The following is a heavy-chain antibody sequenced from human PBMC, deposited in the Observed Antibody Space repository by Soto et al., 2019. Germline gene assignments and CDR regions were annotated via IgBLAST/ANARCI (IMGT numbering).Heavy chain of an antibody. CDR1: GGTFSSYA. Sequence: QVQLVQSGAEVKKPGSSVKVSCKASGGTFSSYAISWVRQAPGQGLEWMGGVIPIFGTANYAQKFQGRVTITADESTSTAYKELSSVSSEDTAVYYGARGIVKWELNGPVWGQGTLVTGSS. D-gene: IGHD1-26*01. V-gene: IGHV1-69*01. CDR2: VIPIFGTA. CDR3: ARGIVKWELNGPV. J-gene: IGHJ4*02.